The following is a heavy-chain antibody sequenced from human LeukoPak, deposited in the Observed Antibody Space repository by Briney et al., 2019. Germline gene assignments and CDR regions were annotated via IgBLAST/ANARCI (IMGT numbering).Heavy chain of an antibody. CDR2: ISDNGGIT. D-gene: IGHD6-13*01. J-gene: IGHJ4*02. Sequence: GGSLRLSCAASGFAFSSYGMSWVRQAPGKGLEWVSAISDNGGITVYADSVKGRFTISRDKSKNTVHLQMNSLRVEDTAVYYCARRIPAGGRGFDYWGQGTLVTVSS. CDR3: ARRIPAGGRGFDY. V-gene: IGHV3-23*01. CDR1: GFAFSSYG.